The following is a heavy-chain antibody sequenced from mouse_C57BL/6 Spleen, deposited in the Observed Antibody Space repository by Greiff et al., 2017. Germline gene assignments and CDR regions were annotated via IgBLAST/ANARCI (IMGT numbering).Heavy chain of an antibody. CDR2: ISGGGGNT. J-gene: IGHJ1*03. CDR3: ARQGVYYGSSDWYFDV. Sequence: EVQLVESGGGLVKPGGSLKLSCAASGFTFSSYTMSWVRQTPEKRLEWVATISGGGGNTYYPDSVKGRFTISRDNAKNTLYLQMSSLRSEDTALYYCARQGVYYGSSDWYFDVWGTGTTVTVSS. CDR1: GFTFSSYT. D-gene: IGHD1-1*01. V-gene: IGHV5-9*01.